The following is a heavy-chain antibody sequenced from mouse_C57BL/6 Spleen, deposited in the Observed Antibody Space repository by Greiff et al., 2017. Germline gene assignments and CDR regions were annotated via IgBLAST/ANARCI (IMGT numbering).Heavy chain of an antibody. J-gene: IGHJ2*01. CDR2: IYPGDGDT. V-gene: IGHV1-80*01. Sequence: VQRVESGAELVKPGASVKISCKASGYAFSSYWMNWVKQRPGKGLEWIGQIYPGDGDTNYNGKFKGKATLTADKSSSTAYMQLSSLTSEDSAVYFCARSSNWAYFDYWGQGATLTVSS. CDR1: GYAFSSYW. D-gene: IGHD4-1*02. CDR3: ARSSNWAYFDY.